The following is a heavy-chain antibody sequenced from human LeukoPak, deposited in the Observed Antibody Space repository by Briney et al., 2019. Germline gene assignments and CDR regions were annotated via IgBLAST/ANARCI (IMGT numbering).Heavy chain of an antibody. V-gene: IGHV3-7*01. CDR2: INQDGNEK. CDR1: GFNFNSHW. J-gene: IGHJ5*02. CDR3: ARDANLRGYNSWFDP. Sequence: PGGSLILSCEGSGFNFNSHWMSWVRQAPGKGPEWVTNINQDGNEKYYAGSVKGRFTVSRDNVKKSVYLQMDNVRADDTGVYYCARDANLRGYNSWFDPWGQGTLVTVSS. D-gene: IGHD2/OR15-2a*01.